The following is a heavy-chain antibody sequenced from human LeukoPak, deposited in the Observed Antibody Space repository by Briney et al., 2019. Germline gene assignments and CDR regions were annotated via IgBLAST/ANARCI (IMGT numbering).Heavy chain of an antibody. V-gene: IGHV3-30*18. D-gene: IGHD3-22*01. J-gene: IGHJ4*02. CDR3: AKDFSMIDYFDY. CDR2: ISYDGSNK. CDR1: GFTFSSYG. Sequence: GGSLRLSCAASGFTFSSYGMHWVRQAPSKGLEWVAVISYDGSNKYYADSVKGRFTISRDNSKNTLYLQMNSLRAEDTAVYYCAKDFSMIDYFDYWGQGTLVTVSS.